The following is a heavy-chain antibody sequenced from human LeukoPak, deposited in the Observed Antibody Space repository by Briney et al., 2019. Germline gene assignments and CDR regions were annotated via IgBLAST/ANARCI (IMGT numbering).Heavy chain of an antibody. CDR1: GGSISTTNFY. CDR2: INFSGTT. V-gene: IGHV4-39*07. D-gene: IGHD6-25*01. CDR3: ARDASGTLDY. Sequence: SETLSLTCTVSGGSISTTNFYWDWVRQPPGKGLEWLGDINFSGTTYYNPSLKSRVTMSVDTSKNQFSLKLSSVTAADTAVYYCARDASGTLDYWGQGTLVTVSS. J-gene: IGHJ4*02.